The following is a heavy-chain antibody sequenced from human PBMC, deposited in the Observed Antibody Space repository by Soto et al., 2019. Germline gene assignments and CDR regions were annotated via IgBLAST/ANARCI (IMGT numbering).Heavy chain of an antibody. V-gene: IGHV4-4*02. J-gene: IGHJ5*02. CDR2: IYHTGST. CDR1: GGSLSSTHW. Sequence: QVQLQESGPGLVKPSGTLSLTCAVSGGSLSSTHWWSWVRQPPRKGLEWIRDIYHTGSTNYNPSLKSRVTISVDKSNNQFSLNLSSVTAADTAVYYCARDPYYYGSGDKGGFDPWGQGTLVIVSS. CDR3: ARDPYYYGSGDKGGFDP. D-gene: IGHD3-10*01.